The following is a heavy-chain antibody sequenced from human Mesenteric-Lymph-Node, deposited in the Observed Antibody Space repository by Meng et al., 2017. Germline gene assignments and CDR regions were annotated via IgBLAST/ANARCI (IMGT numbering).Heavy chain of an antibody. CDR2: TYYKSKLYN. V-gene: IGHV6-1*01. Sequence: QAQLHQSGPGLVKPSQTLSLTCACSGDSVSTNSAAWNWIRQSPSGGLEWLGRTYYKSKLYNDYAESVKSRITINPDTSKNQFSLQLNSVTPEDTAVYYCARDPAAFDFWGQGILVTVSS. J-gene: IGHJ4*02. CDR1: GDSVSTNSAA. D-gene: IGHD6-25*01. CDR3: ARDPAAFDF.